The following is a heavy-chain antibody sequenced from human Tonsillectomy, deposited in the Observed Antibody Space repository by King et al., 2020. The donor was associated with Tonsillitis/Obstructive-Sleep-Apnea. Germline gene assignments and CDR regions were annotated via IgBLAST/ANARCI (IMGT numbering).Heavy chain of an antibody. Sequence: EQLVQSGGGVVQPGRSLRLSCAASGFTFSSYGMHWVRQAPGKGLEWVAVIWYDGSNKYYADSVKGRFTISRDNSKNTLYLQMNSLRAEDTAVYYCARDFVPHCSSTSCQGVDYWGQGTLVTVSS. V-gene: IGHV3-33*01. J-gene: IGHJ4*02. CDR3: ARDFVPHCSSTSCQGVDY. CDR1: GFTFSSYG. D-gene: IGHD2-2*01. CDR2: IWYDGSNK.